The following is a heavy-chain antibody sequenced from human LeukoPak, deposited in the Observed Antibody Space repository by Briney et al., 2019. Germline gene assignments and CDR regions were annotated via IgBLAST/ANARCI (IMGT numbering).Heavy chain of an antibody. Sequence: GGSLRLSCAASGFTFSNYAMAWVRQAPGKGLEWVSGLSGSGVNTFYAVSVKGRLTISRDNPKNTLYLQMNSLRAEDTAVYYCATEKGDSPDYWGQGTLVTVSS. CDR1: GFTFSNYA. J-gene: IGHJ4*02. D-gene: IGHD3-16*01. V-gene: IGHV3-23*01. CDR3: ATEKGDSPDY. CDR2: LSGSGVNT.